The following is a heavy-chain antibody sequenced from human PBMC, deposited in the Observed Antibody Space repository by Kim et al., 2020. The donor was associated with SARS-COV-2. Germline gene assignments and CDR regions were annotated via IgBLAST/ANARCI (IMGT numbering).Heavy chain of an antibody. Sequence: GGSLRLSCAASGLTFSYYWMSWVRQAPGKGLEWVANINQDGSEKYNVDSVKGRFTISRDNTKNSLYLQMNSLRAEDTAVYFCARGVRGSGSLWRAYYAMEVWGPGSAVTVSS. CDR1: GLTFSYYW. J-gene: IGHJ6*02. CDR2: INQDGSEK. D-gene: IGHD3-10*01. CDR3: ARGVRGSGSLWRAYYAMEV. V-gene: IGHV3-7*01.